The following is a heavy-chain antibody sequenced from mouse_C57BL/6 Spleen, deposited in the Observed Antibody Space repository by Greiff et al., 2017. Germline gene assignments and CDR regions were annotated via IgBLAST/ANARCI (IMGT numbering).Heavy chain of an antibody. CDR2: IWSGGST. CDR3: ARRANWVFDY. CDR1: GFSLTSYG. Sequence: QVQLKESGPGLVQPSQSLSITCTVSGFSLTSYGVHWVRQSPGKGLEWLGVIWSGGSTDYNAAFISRLSISKDNSKSQVFFKINSLQADDTAIYYCARRANWVFDYWGQGTTLTVSS. J-gene: IGHJ2*01. V-gene: IGHV2-2*01. D-gene: IGHD4-1*01.